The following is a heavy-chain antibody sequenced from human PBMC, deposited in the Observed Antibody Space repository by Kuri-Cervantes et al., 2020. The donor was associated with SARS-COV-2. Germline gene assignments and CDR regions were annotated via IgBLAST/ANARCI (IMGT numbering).Heavy chain of an antibody. J-gene: IGHJ4*02. Sequence: ASVKVSCKASGYTFTSYYMHWVRQAPGQGLEWMGIINPSGGSTSYAQKFQGRVTMTRDTSTSTVYMEVSSLTSDDTAVYYCAREAGGDPAAVGIAYWGQGTLVTVSS. CDR3: AREAGGDPAAVGIAY. V-gene: IGHV1-46*01. D-gene: IGHD6-13*01. CDR1: GYTFTSYY. CDR2: INPSGGST.